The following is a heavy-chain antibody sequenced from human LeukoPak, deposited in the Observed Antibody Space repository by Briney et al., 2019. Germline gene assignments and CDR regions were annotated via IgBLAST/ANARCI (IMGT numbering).Heavy chain of an antibody. J-gene: IGHJ5*02. CDR3: AKWGDYDILTGYYDSDH. CDR1: GLTFSNYA. CDR2: VSGRDDST. D-gene: IGHD3-9*01. V-gene: IGHV3-23*01. Sequence: QSGASLRLSCAASGLTFSNYAMSWVRQAPGKGLEWVSAVSGRDDSTYYADSVKGRFTISRDNSKNTLYLQMNSLRAEDTAVYYCAKWGDYDILTGYYDSDHWGQGTLVTVSS.